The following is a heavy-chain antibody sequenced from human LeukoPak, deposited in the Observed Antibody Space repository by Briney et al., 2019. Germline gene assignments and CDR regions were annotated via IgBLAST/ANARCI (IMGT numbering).Heavy chain of an antibody. CDR2: IIPTFGTA. J-gene: IGHJ5*02. CDR3: ARASGDIVVVPAAIWFDP. D-gene: IGHD2-2*01. CDR1: GGTFSSYA. Sequence: SVKVSCKASGGTFSSYAISWVRQAPGQGLEWMGGIIPTFGTANYAQKFQGRVTITADESTSTAYMELSSLRSEDTAVYYCARASGDIVVVPAAIWFDPWGQGTLVTVSS. V-gene: IGHV1-69*13.